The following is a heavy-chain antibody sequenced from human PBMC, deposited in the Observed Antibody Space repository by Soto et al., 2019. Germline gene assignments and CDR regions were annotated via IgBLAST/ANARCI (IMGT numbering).Heavy chain of an antibody. D-gene: IGHD6-13*01. Sequence: PGGSLRLSCAAPGFTFSSYWMHWVRQSPGKGLVWVSRINSDGSSTSYADSVKGRFTISRDNAKNTLYLQMNSLRAEDTAVYYCARGMRGAAAGNDDSDAFDIWGQGTMVTVSS. V-gene: IGHV3-74*01. CDR1: GFTFSSYW. CDR3: ARGMRGAAAGNDDSDAFDI. CDR2: INSDGSST. J-gene: IGHJ3*02.